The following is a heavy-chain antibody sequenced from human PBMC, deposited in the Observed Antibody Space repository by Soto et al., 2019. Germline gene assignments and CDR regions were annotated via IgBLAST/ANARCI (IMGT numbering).Heavy chain of an antibody. Sequence: EVQLVESGGGLVKPGGSLRLSCEASGFTFSTYSMNWVRQAPGKGLEWVSSISSSSNYIYYADSLRGRFTISRDNAENSLYLQMNSLRAEDTAVYYCARDLGDAVFDIWGQGTMVTVSS. CDR1: GFTFSTYS. CDR2: ISSSSNYI. V-gene: IGHV3-21*01. J-gene: IGHJ3*02. D-gene: IGHD2-8*01. CDR3: ARDLGDAVFDI.